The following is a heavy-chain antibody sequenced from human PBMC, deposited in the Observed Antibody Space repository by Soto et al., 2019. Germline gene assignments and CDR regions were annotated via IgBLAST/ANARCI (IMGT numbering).Heavy chain of an antibody. D-gene: IGHD6-13*01. CDR2: MYSTGTT. Sequence: LSLTCTVSGDSISTYFWRWIRQPAGQGLEWIGRMYSTGTTNYNPSLKSRVRMSIDMSKNQFSLKLRSLTAADTAVYYCARDGTYTSGWYNFDLWGPGALVTVSS. J-gene: IGHJ4*02. CDR3: ARDGTYTSGWYNFDL. V-gene: IGHV4-4*07. CDR1: GDSISTYF.